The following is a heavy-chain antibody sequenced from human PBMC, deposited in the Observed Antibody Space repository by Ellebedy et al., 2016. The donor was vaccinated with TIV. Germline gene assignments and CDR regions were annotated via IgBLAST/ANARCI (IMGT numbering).Heavy chain of an antibody. V-gene: IGHV3-11*01. CDR1: GFSSSDYY. J-gene: IGHJ6*02. CDR3: ARISSGRSFYGMDV. Sequence: GGSLRLSXAASGFSSSDYYMSWIRQDPGKGLERVSHISDSGSMIHYADSVKGRFTISRDNSKNSPYLQMNNLRAEDTAVYYCARISSGRSFYGMDVWGQGTTVTVSS. CDR2: ISDSGSMI. D-gene: IGHD6-19*01.